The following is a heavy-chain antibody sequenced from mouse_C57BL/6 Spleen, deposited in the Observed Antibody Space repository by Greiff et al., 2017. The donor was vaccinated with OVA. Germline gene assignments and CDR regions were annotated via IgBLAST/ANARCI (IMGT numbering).Heavy chain of an antibody. CDR2: IYPGDGDT. V-gene: IGHV1-82*01. D-gene: IGHD4-1*01. J-gene: IGHJ2*01. CDR3: ARERNWGFDY. Sequence: QVQLQQSGPELVKPGASVKISCKASGYAFSSSWMNWVKQRPGKGLEWIGRIYPGDGDTNYNGKFKGKATLTADKSSSTAYMQLSSLTSEDSAVYFCARERNWGFDYWGQGTTLTVSS. CDR1: GYAFSSSW.